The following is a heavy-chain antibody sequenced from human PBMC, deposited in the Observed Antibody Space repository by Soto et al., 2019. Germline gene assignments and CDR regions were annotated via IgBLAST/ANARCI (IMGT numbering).Heavy chain of an antibody. CDR1: GYTFTSYG. J-gene: IGHJ4*02. Sequence: ASVKVSCKASGYTFTSYGISWMRQAPGQGLEWMGWISAYNGNTNYAQKLQGRVTMTTDTSTSTAYMELRSLRSDDTAVYYCAMGNCSGGSCYSLDYWGQGTLVTVSS. D-gene: IGHD2-15*01. V-gene: IGHV1-18*01. CDR3: AMGNCSGGSCYSLDY. CDR2: ISAYNGNT.